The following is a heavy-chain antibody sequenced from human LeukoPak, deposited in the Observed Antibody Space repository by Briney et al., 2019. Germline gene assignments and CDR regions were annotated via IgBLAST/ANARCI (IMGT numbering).Heavy chain of an antibody. CDR3: ARDPIAAGGHY. J-gene: IGHJ4*02. V-gene: IGHV4-34*01. CDR2: INHSGST. D-gene: IGHD6-13*01. Sequence: SETLSLTCAVYGGSFSGYYWSWIRQPPGKGLEWIGEINHSGSTNYNPSLKSRVTISADTSKNQFSLKLSSVTAADTAVYYCARDPIAAGGHYWGQGTLVTVSS. CDR1: GGSFSGYY.